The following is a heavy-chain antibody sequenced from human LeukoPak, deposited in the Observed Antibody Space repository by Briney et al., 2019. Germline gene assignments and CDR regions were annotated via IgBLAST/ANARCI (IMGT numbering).Heavy chain of an antibody. Sequence: ASVKVSCKASGYTFTGYYMHWVRQVPGQGLEWMGWINPNSGGTNYAQKFQGRVTMTRDTSISTDYMELSRLRSDYTAVYYCAREGAYYDSSGYQNAFDIWGQGTMVTVSS. CDR2: INPNSGGT. D-gene: IGHD3-22*01. V-gene: IGHV1-2*02. CDR1: GYTFTGYY. CDR3: AREGAYYDSSGYQNAFDI. J-gene: IGHJ3*02.